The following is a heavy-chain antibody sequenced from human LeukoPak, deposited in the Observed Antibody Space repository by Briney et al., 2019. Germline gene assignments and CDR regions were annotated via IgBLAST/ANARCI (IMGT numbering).Heavy chain of an antibody. J-gene: IGHJ3*01. CDR3: AKRGGYCTRTNCYRVAFDF. Sequence: PGGSLRLSCAASGYTYSSYAKSWLREAPGKGLECVSAMSGCGGSTYYADSVKGRFTFSRDNSKNTLFLQMNSLRAEDTAVYYCAKRGGYCTRTNCYRVAFDFWGQGTMVTVSS. CDR1: GYTYSSYA. D-gene: IGHD2-2*01. CDR2: MSGCGGST. V-gene: IGHV3-23*01.